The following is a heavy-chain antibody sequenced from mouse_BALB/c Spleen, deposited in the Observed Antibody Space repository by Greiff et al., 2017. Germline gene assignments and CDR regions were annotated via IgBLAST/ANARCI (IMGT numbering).Heavy chain of an antibody. Sequence: DVKVVESGGGLVQPGGSLRLSCATSGFTFTDYYMSWVRQPPGKALEWLGFIRNKANGYTTEYSASVKGRFTISRYNSQSILNLQLNTLRAEDSDTYYCERDRRGNIYAMDYWGQGTSVTVSS. V-gene: IGHV7-3*02. J-gene: IGHJ4*01. CDR3: ERDRRGNIYAMDY. CDR1: GFTFTDYY. D-gene: IGHD2-1*01. CDR2: IRNKANGYTT.